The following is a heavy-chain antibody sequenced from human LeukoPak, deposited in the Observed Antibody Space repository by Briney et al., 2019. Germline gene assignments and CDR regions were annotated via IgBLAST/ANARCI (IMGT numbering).Heavy chain of an antibody. CDR2: ITLSGSTT. CDR1: GFTFSSYA. Sequence: GGSLRLSCAAPGFTFSSYAMTRVRQAPGKGLEWVSAITLSGSTTYYADSVKGRFTISKDTSKNTVYLQMNSLRAEDTAVYFCAKTGSGFYSDWGQGTLVTVPS. V-gene: IGHV3-23*01. J-gene: IGHJ4*02. CDR3: AKTGSGFYSD. D-gene: IGHD3-22*01.